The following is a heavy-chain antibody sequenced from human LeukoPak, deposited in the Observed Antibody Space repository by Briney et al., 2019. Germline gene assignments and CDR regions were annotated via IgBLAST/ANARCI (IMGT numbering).Heavy chain of an antibody. CDR1: GFTFSSYA. CDR2: ISGSGGST. Sequence: HPGGSLRLSCAASGFTFSSYAMSWVRQAPGKGLEWVSAISGSGGSTSYAQKFQGRVTMTRDMSTSTVYMELSSLRSEDTAVYYCARLIGSGYYFDAFDIWGQGTMVTVSS. J-gene: IGHJ3*02. D-gene: IGHD3-22*01. V-gene: IGHV3-23*01. CDR3: ARLIGSGYYFDAFDI.